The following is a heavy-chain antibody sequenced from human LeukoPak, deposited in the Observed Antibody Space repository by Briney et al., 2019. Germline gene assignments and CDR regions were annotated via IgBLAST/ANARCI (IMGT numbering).Heavy chain of an antibody. D-gene: IGHD6-13*01. Sequence: GGSLRLSCAASGFTFSSYSMNWVRQAPGKGLEWLSYISSFSSTIYYADSVKGRFTISRDNAKNSLYLQMNSLRAEDTAVYYCARGAAAAGTTPFDYWGQGTLVTVSS. CDR3: ARGAAAAGTTPFDY. J-gene: IGHJ4*02. V-gene: IGHV3-48*04. CDR2: ISSFSSTI. CDR1: GFTFSSYS.